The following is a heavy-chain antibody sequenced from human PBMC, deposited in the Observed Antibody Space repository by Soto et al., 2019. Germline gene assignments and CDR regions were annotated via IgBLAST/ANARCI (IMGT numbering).Heavy chain of an antibody. V-gene: IGHV4-59*01. D-gene: IGHD1-1*01. CDR2: IYYSGST. Sequence: PSETLSLTCTVPGGSIRSYYWSWIRQPPGKGLEWIGYIYYSGSTNYNPSLKSRVTISVDTSKNQFSLKMSSVTAADTAVYYCARLATRYYFDYWGQGTLVTVSS. CDR3: ARLATRYYFDY. J-gene: IGHJ4*02. CDR1: GGSIRSYY.